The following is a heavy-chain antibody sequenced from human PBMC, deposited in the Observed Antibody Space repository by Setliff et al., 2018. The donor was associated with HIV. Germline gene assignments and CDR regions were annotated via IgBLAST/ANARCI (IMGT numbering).Heavy chain of an antibody. CDR2: IHYSGGT. V-gene: IGHV4-39*07. CDR3: ARNAGYSSSWYVY. J-gene: IGHJ4*02. CDR1: GGSIRSSDYY. D-gene: IGHD6-13*01. Sequence: TLSLTCSVSGGSIRSSDYYWGWIRQTPGKGLEWIGTIHYSGGTSYNPSLKSRVTFSMEGSQNQFSLKVRSVTAADSAIYYCARNAGYSSSWYVYWGQGVLVTVSS.